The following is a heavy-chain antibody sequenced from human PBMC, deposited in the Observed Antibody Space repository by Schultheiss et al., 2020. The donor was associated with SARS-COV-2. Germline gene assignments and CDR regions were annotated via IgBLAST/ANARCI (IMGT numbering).Heavy chain of an antibody. D-gene: IGHD2-21*01. CDR3: ARDPGGENYYYYYGMDV. CDR1: GGSISSYY. V-gene: IGHV4-59*01. CDR2: IYYSGST. J-gene: IGHJ6*02. Sequence: SETLSLTCTVSGGSISSYYWSWIRQPPGKGLEWIGYIYYSGSTNYNPSLKSRVTTSVDTSKNQFSLKLSSVTAADTAVYYCARDPGGENYYYYYGMDVWGQGTTVTVSS.